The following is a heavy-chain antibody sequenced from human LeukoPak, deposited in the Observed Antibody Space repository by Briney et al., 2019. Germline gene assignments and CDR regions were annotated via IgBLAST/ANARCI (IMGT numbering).Heavy chain of an antibody. J-gene: IGHJ4*02. V-gene: IGHV3-11*01. CDR2: ISSSGSTI. CDR3: ARGKRWLQLNLLDY. Sequence: GGSLRLSCAAPGFTFDDYAMHWIRQAPGKGLEWVSYISSSGSTIYYADSVKGRFTISRDNAKNSLYLQMNSLRAEDTAVYYCARGKRWLQLNLLDYWGQGTLVTVSS. CDR1: GFTFDDYA. D-gene: IGHD5-24*01.